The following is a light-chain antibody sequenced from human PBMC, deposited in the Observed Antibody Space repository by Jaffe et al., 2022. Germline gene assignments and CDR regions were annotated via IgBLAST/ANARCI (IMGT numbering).Light chain of an antibody. V-gene: IGKV2-28*01. CDR1: QSLLHSNGYNY. CDR2: MAS. CDR3: MQALQTPRT. Sequence: DVVMTQSPLSLPVTPGEPASVSCKSSQSLLHSNGYNYLDWYLQKPGQSPQLLIYMASHRASGVPDRFSGSGSGTDFTLKISRVEAEDVGVYYCMQALQTPRTFGQGTKVEIK. J-gene: IGKJ1*01.